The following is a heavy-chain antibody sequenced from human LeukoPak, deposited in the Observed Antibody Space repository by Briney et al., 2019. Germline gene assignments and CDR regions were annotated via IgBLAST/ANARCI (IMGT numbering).Heavy chain of an antibody. V-gene: IGHV3-74*01. CDR3: ARENEYTNWFDP. D-gene: IGHD6-6*01. Sequence: PGGSLRLSCAASGFTFSSYWMHWVRQAPGKGLVWVSRINSDGSSTSYADSVKGRFTISRGNAKNTLYLQMNSLRAEDTAVYYCARENEYTNWFDPWGQGTLVTVSS. CDR2: INSDGSST. J-gene: IGHJ5*02. CDR1: GFTFSSYW.